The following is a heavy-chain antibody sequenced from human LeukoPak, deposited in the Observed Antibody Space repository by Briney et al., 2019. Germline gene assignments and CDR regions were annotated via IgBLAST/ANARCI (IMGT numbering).Heavy chain of an antibody. CDR1: GGSFSGYY. V-gene: IGHV4-34*01. Sequence: ETLSLTCAVYGGSFSGYYWSWLRQPPGKGLEWIGEINHSGSTNYNPSLKSRVTISVDTSKNQFSLKLSSVTAADTAVYYCARGPPRGWSGYFRYWGQGTLVTVSS. J-gene: IGHJ4*02. CDR2: INHSGST. CDR3: ARGPPRGWSGYFRY. D-gene: IGHD3-3*01.